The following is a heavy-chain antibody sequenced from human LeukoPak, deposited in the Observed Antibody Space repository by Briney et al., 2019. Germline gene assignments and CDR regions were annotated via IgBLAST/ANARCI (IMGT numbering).Heavy chain of an antibody. V-gene: IGHV3-33*06. D-gene: IGHD3-22*01. CDR2: IWYDGSNK. CDR3: AKVASSGMPDLYY. J-gene: IGHJ4*02. Sequence: GRSLRLSCAASGFTFSSYGMHWVRQAPGKGLEWVAVIWYDGSNKYYADSVKRRFTISRDNSKNTQHLQINSLRAEATAVYYCAKVASSGMPDLYYWGQGTLVTVSS. CDR1: GFTFSSYG.